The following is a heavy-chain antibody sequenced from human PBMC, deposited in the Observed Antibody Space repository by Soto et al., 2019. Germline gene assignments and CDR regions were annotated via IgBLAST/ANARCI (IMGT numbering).Heavy chain of an antibody. J-gene: IGHJ6*02. CDR2: IYSSENT. V-gene: IGHV4-39*01. D-gene: IGHD2-2*03. Sequence: SETLSLTCTVSGGSVSSSSYSWGWIRQSPGKGLEWIGTIYSSENTYYNPSLMSRVTISVDTSKNEFSLKLSSVTAADTAVYYFSRLYGYCISTNCHGYYGMDVWGQGTTVTVSS. CDR1: GGSVSSSSYS. CDR3: SRLYGYCISTNCHGYYGMDV.